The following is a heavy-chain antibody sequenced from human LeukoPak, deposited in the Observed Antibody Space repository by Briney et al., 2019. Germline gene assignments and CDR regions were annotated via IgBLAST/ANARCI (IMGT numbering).Heavy chain of an antibody. J-gene: IGHJ4*02. CDR1: GFTFSDYY. Sequence: TAGGSLRLSCAASGFTFSDYYMSWIRQAPGKGLEWVSYISSSGSTIYYADSVKGRFTISRDNAKNSLYLQMNSLRAEDTAVYYCALLMMYAIDFDSWGQGTLITVSS. CDR2: ISSSGSTI. D-gene: IGHD2-8*01. V-gene: IGHV3-11*01. CDR3: ALLMMYAIDFDS.